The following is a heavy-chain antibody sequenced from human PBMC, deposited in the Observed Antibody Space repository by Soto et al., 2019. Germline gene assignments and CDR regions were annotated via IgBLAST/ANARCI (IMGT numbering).Heavy chain of an antibody. CDR1: GFTFRNYA. CDR2: ISGSGGDT. CDR3: AVPTGIEVTGPDY. V-gene: IGHV3-23*01. D-gene: IGHD6-19*01. Sequence: EVQLLESGGGLVQPGGSLRLSCAASGFTFRNYAMSWVRQAPGKGLEWVSAISGSGGDTYYADSVKGRFTISRDNSRNTLYLQMNSLRAEDTAIYYCAVPTGIEVTGPDYWGQVALVSVAS. J-gene: IGHJ4*02.